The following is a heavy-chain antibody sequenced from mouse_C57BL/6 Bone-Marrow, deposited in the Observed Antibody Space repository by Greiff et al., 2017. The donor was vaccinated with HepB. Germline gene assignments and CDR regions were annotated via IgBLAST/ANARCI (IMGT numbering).Heavy chain of an antibody. V-gene: IGHV7-3*01. CDR2: IRNKANGYTT. CDR3: TSDITTVVGYYAMDY. Sequence: EVKLMESGGGLVQPGGSLSLSCAASGFTFTDYYMSWVRQPPGKALEWLGFIRNKANGYTTEYSASVKGRFTISRDNSQSILYLQMNALRAEDSATYYCTSDITTVVGYYAMDYWGQGTSVTVSS. D-gene: IGHD1-1*01. J-gene: IGHJ4*01. CDR1: GFTFTDYY.